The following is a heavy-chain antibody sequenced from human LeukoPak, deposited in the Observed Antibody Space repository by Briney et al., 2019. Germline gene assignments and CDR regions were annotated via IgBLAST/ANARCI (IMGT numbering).Heavy chain of an antibody. D-gene: IGHD1/OR15-1a*01. J-gene: IGHJ4*02. CDR2: IKYGGSEK. CDR3: AFNNNFKY. CDR1: GLSFSGQW. Sequence: GGSLRLSCTASGLSFSGQWMNWVRQSPGQGLEWVANIKYGGSEKYYVDSVKGRFTISREDAKNSLSLQMDSVRPEDTAVYYCAFNNNFKYWGQGTLVIVSS. V-gene: IGHV3-7*01.